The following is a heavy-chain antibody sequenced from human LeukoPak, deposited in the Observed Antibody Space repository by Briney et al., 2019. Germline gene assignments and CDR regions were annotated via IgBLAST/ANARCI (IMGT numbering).Heavy chain of an antibody. CDR3: ASRCGGDCYFRNAFDI. CDR1: GFTFSSYS. D-gene: IGHD2-21*02. CDR2: ISSSGSYI. J-gene: IGHJ3*02. Sequence: GGSLRLSCAASGFTFSSYSMNWVRQAPGKGLEWVSSISSSGSYIYYADSVKGRFTISRDNAKNSLYLQMNSLRAEDTAVYYCASRCGGDCYFRNAFDIWGQGTMVTVSS. V-gene: IGHV3-21*01.